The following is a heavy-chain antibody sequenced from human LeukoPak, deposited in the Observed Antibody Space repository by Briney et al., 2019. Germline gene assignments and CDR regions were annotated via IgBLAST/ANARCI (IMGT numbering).Heavy chain of an antibody. D-gene: IGHD3-3*01. V-gene: IGHV4-34*01. CDR2: INHSGST. Sequence: SETLSLTCAVYGGSFSGYYWSWIRQPPGKGLEWIGEINHSGSTNYNPSLKSRVTISVDTSKNQFSLKLSSVTAADTAVYYCARGRDFWSGYYTKRAYYYMDVWGKGTTVTVSS. CDR1: GGSFSGYY. CDR3: ARGRDFWSGYYTKRAYYYMDV. J-gene: IGHJ6*03.